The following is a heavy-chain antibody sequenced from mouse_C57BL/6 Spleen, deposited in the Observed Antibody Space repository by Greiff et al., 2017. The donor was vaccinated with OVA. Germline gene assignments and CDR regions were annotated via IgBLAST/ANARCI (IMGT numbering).Heavy chain of an antibody. D-gene: IGHD2-5*01. V-gene: IGHV1-64*01. CDR3: ARLGYSNYTFSWFAY. J-gene: IGHJ3*01. Sequence: VQLQQPGAELVKPGASVKLSCKASGYTFTSYWMHWVKQRPGQGLEWIGMIHPNSGSTNYNEKFKSKATLTVDKSSSTAYMQLSSLTSEDSAVYDCARLGYSNYTFSWFAYWGQGTLVTVSA. CDR2: IHPNSGST. CDR1: GYTFTSYW.